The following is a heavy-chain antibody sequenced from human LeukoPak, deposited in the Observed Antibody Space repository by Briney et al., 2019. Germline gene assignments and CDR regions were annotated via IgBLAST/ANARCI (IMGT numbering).Heavy chain of an antibody. D-gene: IGHD6-19*01. J-gene: IGHJ4*02. CDR2: ITISTGII. CDR1: GFTFSDYN. Sequence: PGGSLRLSCAASGFTFSDYNMNWVRQAPGKGLEWVAYITISTGIIYYADSVKGRFTISRDNAKNSLYLQMNSLRAEDTAVYYCARQFIAVAGTGGDYWGQGTLVTVSS. V-gene: IGHV3-48*01. CDR3: ARQFIAVAGTGGDY.